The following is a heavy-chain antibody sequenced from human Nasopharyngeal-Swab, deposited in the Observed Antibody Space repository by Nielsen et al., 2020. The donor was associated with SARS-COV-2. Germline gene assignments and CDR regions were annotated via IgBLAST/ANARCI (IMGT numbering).Heavy chain of an antibody. J-gene: IGHJ4*02. CDR3: ARGYSYGHIDY. V-gene: IGHV1-3*01. CDR1: GYTFTSYA. CDR2: INAGSGNT. D-gene: IGHD5-18*01. Sequence: ASVKVPCKASGYTFTSYAMHWVRQAPGQRLEWMGWINAGSGNTKYSQKFQGRVTITRDTSASTAYMELSSLRSEDTAVYYCARGYSYGHIDYWGQGTLVTVSS.